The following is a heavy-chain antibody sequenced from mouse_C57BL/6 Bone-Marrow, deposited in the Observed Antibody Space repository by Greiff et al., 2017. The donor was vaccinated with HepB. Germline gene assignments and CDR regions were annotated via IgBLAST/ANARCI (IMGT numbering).Heavy chain of an antibody. CDR1: GYSITSGYY. D-gene: IGHD1-1*01. CDR2: ISYDGSN. J-gene: IGHJ3*01. V-gene: IGHV3-6*01. Sequence: EVQLVESGPGLVKPSQSLSLTCSVTGYSITSGYYWNWIRQFPGNKLEWMGYISYDGSNNYNPSLKNRISITRETSKNQFFLKLNSVTTEDTATYYCASDYYYGSSRFAYWGQGTLVTVSA. CDR3: ASDYYYGSSRFAY.